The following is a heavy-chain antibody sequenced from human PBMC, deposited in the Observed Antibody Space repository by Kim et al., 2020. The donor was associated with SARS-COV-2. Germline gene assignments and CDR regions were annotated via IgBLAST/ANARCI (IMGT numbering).Heavy chain of an antibody. V-gene: IGHV1-8*01. D-gene: IGHD6-13*01. J-gene: IGHJ6*02. Sequence: ASVKVSCKASGYTFTSYDINWVRQATGQGLEWMGWMNPNSGNTGYAQKFQGRVTMTRNTSISTAYMELSSPRSEDTAVYYCARGLQQQLLHYYYGMDVWGQGTTVTVSS. CDR3: ARGLQQQLLHYYYGMDV. CDR1: GYTFTSYD. CDR2: MNPNSGNT.